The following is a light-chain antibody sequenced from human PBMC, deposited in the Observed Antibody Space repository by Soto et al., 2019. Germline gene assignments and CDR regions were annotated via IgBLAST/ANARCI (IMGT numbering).Light chain of an antibody. CDR1: QTISGW. V-gene: IGKV1-5*01. CDR2: DAS. CDR3: LQYNGYYRT. Sequence: DIPMTQSPSTLSASVGDTVTITCRASQTISGWLAWYQQRPGKAPNLLIFDASTLESGVPSRFSGSGYGTTFTLTISSLQSDDFATYYCLQYNGYYRTFGQGTKVEIK. J-gene: IGKJ1*01.